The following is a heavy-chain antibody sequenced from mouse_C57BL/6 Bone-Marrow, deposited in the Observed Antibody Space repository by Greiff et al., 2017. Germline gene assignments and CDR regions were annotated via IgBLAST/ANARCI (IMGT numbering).Heavy chain of an antibody. CDR1: GFSLSTSGMG. J-gene: IGHJ4*01. Sequence: QVTLKESGPGILQSSQTLSLTCSFSGFSLSTSGMGVSWIRQPSGKGLEWLALIYWDDDKRYNPSLKSRPSIAKDTSRNQVFLKITSVDTADTATYDCARSEGNPYYYAMDYWGQGTSVTVSS. V-gene: IGHV8-12*01. CDR2: IYWDDDK. CDR3: ARSEGNPYYYAMDY. D-gene: IGHD2-1*01.